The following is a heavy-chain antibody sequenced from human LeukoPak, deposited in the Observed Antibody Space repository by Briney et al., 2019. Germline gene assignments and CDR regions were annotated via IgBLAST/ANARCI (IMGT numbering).Heavy chain of an antibody. CDR1: GGSSSGYY. V-gene: IGHV4-34*01. J-gene: IGHJ5*02. Sequence: SETLSLTCAVYGGSSSGYYWSWIRQPPGKGLEWIGEINHSGSTNYNPSLKSRVTISVDTSKNQFSLKLSSVTAADTAVYYCARDVGQLAGLTWGQGTLVTVSS. D-gene: IGHD6-6*01. CDR2: INHSGST. CDR3: ARDVGQLAGLT.